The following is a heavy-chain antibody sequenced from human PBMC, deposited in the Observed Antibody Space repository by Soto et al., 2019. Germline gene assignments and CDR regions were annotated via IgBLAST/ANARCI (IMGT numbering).Heavy chain of an antibody. Sequence: SVKVSCKASGGTFSSYAISWVRQTPGQGLEWMGGIIPIFGTANYAQKFQGRVTITADESTSTAYMELSSLRSEDTAVYYCARGSSGWQTYYYYGMDVWGQGTTVTVSS. D-gene: IGHD6-19*01. V-gene: IGHV1-69*13. CDR2: IIPIFGTA. CDR3: ARGSSGWQTYYYYGMDV. CDR1: GGTFSSYA. J-gene: IGHJ6*02.